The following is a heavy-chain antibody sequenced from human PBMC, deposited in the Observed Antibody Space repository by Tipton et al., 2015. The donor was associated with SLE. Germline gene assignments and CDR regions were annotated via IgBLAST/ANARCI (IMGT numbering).Heavy chain of an antibody. J-gene: IGHJ3*02. CDR1: GGSFSGYY. CDR2: INHSGST. V-gene: IGHV4-34*01. CDR3: ARATLSPAMVPDAFDI. D-gene: IGHD5-18*01. Sequence: TLSLTCAVYGGSFSGYYWSWIRQPPGKGLEWIGEINHSGSTNYNPSLKSRVTISVDTSKNQFSLKLSSVTAADTAVYYCARATLSPAMVPDAFDIWGQGTMVTVSS.